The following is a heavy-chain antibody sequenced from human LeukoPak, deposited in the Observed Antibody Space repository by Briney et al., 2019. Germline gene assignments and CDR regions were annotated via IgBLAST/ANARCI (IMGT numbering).Heavy chain of an antibody. V-gene: IGHV3-23*01. Sequence: GGSLRLSCAASGFTFTNFAMSWVRQTPGTGLEWVSDIGGNGYITNYADSVKGRFAISRDNSKNTLYLQMNSLGAEDTAVYYCAKDWNGSGAYGGTFDAWGLGTMVTVSS. CDR1: GFTFTNFA. CDR3: AKDWNGSGAYGGTFDA. D-gene: IGHD6-19*01. J-gene: IGHJ3*01. CDR2: IGGNGYIT.